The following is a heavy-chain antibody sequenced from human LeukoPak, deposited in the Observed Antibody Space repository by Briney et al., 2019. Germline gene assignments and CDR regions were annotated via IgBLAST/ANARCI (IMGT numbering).Heavy chain of an antibody. Sequence: GGSLRLSCTASGFTVSSNYMSWVRQAPGKRLEWVSVIYSGGSTYYADSVKGRFTISRDNSENTLSLQMNSLRAEDTAVYYCARGIALDYWGQGTLVTVSS. V-gene: IGHV3-66*01. CDR2: IYSGGST. D-gene: IGHD6-13*01. CDR1: GFTVSSNY. CDR3: ARGIALDY. J-gene: IGHJ4*02.